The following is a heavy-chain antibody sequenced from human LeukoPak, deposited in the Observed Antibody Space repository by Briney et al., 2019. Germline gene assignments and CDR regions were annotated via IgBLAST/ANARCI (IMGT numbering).Heavy chain of an antibody. Sequence: ASVKVSCKATGYTFTGYYIYWVPQAPGQGLEWMGWINPNSGGTNYAQKFQGWVTMTRDTSISTAYMELSRLRSDDTAVYYCARALRTWFDPWGQGTLVTVSS. CDR2: INPNSGGT. CDR1: GYTFTGYY. CDR3: ARALRTWFDP. V-gene: IGHV1-2*04. J-gene: IGHJ5*02.